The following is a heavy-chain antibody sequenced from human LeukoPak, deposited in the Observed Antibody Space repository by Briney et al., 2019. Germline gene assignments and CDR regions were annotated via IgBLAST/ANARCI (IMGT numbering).Heavy chain of an antibody. CDR2: ISSSSSYI. CDR3: AKDRVDGSGSQFDS. V-gene: IGHV3-21*04. Sequence: GGSLRLSCAASGFTFSSYSMNWVRQAPGKGPEWVSSISSSSSYIYYADSVKGRFTISKDNAMDTLFLQMNSLRADDTAVYYCAKDRVDGSGSQFDSWGQGSLVTVSS. D-gene: IGHD3-10*01. CDR1: GFTFSSYS. J-gene: IGHJ4*02.